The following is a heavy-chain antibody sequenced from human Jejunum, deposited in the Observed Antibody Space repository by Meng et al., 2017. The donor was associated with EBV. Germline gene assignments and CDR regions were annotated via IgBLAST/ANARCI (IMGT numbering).Heavy chain of an antibody. CDR1: GYSFTSRA. CDR3: ARGEGGYCSSSSCYLGT. CDR2: INTDTRNP. D-gene: IGHD2-2*01. J-gene: IGHJ4*02. Sequence: QVKLGKMGASFKPPGAYGQVSCKASGYSFTSRAMHWVRQAPGQGLEWMGWINTDTRNPTYAQGLTGRFVFSLDTSVSTAYLQISSLKAEDTAVYYCARGEGGYCSSSSCYLGTWGQGTLVTVSS. V-gene: IGHV7-4-1*02.